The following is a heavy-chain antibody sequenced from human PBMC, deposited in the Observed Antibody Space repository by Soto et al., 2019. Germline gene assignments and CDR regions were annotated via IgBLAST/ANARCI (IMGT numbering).Heavy chain of an antibody. CDR1: GFTFANHC. J-gene: IGHJ1*01. Sequence: PGGSLRLSCAASGFTFANHCMHWVRQAPGKGLEWVSLMIIDGSTIDYADSVKGRFTISRDNSKNTLYLQMNTLRAEDTAVYYCATAEVAHWGPGTLVTGS. CDR3: ATAEVAH. V-gene: IGHV3-74*01. CDR2: MIIDGSTI.